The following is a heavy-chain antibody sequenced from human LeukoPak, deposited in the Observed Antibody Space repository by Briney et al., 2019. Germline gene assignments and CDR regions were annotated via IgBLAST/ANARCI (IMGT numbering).Heavy chain of an antibody. CDR1: GFTVSSNY. J-gene: IGHJ6*02. CDR3: ARDYTTSGSYPEYGMDV. D-gene: IGHD1-26*01. Sequence: PGGSLRLSCAASGFTVSSNYMSRVRQAPGKGLEWVSVIYSGGSTYYADSVKGRFTISRDNSKNTLYLQMNSLRAEDTAVYYCARDYTTSGSYPEYGMDVWGQGTTVTVSS. CDR2: IYSGGST. V-gene: IGHV3-53*01.